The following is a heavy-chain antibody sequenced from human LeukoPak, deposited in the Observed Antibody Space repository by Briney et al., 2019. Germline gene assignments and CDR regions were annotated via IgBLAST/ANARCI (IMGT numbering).Heavy chain of an antibody. CDR1: GGSISSYY. CDR2: IYYSGST. D-gene: IGHD3-16*02. V-gene: IGHV4-59*01. CDR3: AGVTFGGVIVDY. J-gene: IGHJ4*01. Sequence: SETLSLTCTVSGGSISSYYWSWLRQPPGKGLEWIRYIYYSGSTNSNPSLTSPITISVGTSKNQFSLKRTSVTAADTAVYYCAGVTFGGVIVDYWGQGTLVTVSS.